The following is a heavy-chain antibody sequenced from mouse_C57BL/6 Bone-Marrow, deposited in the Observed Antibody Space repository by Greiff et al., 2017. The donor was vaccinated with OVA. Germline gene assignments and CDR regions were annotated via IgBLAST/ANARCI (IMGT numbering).Heavy chain of an antibody. CDR2: IHPNSGST. J-gene: IGHJ4*01. CDR3: ARKGTVVATNAMDY. CDR1: GYTFTSYW. V-gene: IGHV1-64*01. Sequence: VQLQQPGAELVKPGASVKLSCKASGYTFTSYWMHWVKQRPGPGLEWIGMIHPNSGSTNYNEKFKSKATLTVDKSSSTAYMQLSSLTSEDSAVYYCARKGTVVATNAMDYWGQGTSVTVSS. D-gene: IGHD1-1*01.